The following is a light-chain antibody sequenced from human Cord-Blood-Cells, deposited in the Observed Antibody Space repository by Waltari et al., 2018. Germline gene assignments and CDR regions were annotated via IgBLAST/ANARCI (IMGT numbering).Light chain of an antibody. J-gene: IGLJ2*01. CDR1: SGSIASYY. V-gene: IGLV6-57*01. CDR2: EDN. CDR3: QSYDSSNHVV. Sequence: NFMLTQPHSVSESPAQTVTISCPPSSGSIASYYVHWVQQPPGSSPTTVIYEDNQRPSGVPDRFSGSIDSSSNSASLTISGLKTEDEADYYCQSYDSSNHVVFGGGTKLTVL.